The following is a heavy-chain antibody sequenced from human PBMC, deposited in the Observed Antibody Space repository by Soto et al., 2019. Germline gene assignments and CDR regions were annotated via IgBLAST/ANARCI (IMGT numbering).Heavy chain of an antibody. CDR2: IIPIFGTA. Sequence: QVQLVQSGAEVKKPGSSVKVSCKASGGTFSSYAISWVRQAPGQGLEWMGGIIPIFGTANYAQKFQGRVTITADKSTSTAYMELSSLRSEDTAVYYCAREGYYGSGSYDYYYGMDVWGQGTTVTVSS. CDR3: AREGYYGSGSYDYYYGMDV. D-gene: IGHD3-10*01. J-gene: IGHJ6*02. CDR1: GGTFSSYA. V-gene: IGHV1-69*06.